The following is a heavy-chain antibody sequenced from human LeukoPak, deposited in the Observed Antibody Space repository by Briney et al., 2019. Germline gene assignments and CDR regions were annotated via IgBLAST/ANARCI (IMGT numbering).Heavy chain of an antibody. CDR3: ARGKYQSLYYYYYMDV. V-gene: IGHV1-69*05. CDR1: GGTFSSYA. CDR2: IIPIFGTA. D-gene: IGHD2-2*01. J-gene: IGHJ6*03. Sequence: ASVKVSCKASGGTFSSYAISWVRQAPGQGLEWMGGIIPIFGTANYAQKFQGRVTITTDESTSTAYMELSSLRSEDTAVYYCARGKYQSLYYYYYMDVWGKGTTVTVSS.